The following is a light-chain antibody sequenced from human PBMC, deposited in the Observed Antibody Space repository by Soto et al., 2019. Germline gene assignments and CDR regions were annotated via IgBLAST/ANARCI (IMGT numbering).Light chain of an antibody. CDR1: QSVSSNY. V-gene: IGKV3-20*01. Sequence: EIVLTQSPGTLSLSPGERATLSCRARQSVSSNYLAWYQQRPGQAPRLLIFGASYRATGIPDRFSGSGSGTDFPLTISSLEPDDFAVYCCRQYGSSPPNFTFGPGTKVHS. J-gene: IGKJ3*01. CDR3: RQYGSSPPNFT. CDR2: GAS.